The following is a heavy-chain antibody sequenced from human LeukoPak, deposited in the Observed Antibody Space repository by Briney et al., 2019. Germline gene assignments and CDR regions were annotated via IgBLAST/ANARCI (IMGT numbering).Heavy chain of an antibody. J-gene: IGHJ4*02. V-gene: IGHV4-34*01. CDR3: ARHRATYYYGSGGTDY. Sequence: SSETLSLTCAVYGGSFSHYYWSWIRQPPGKGLEWIGEINHSGSTNYNPSLKSRVTISVDTSKNQFSLKLSSVTAADTAVYYCARHRATYYYGSGGTDYWGQGTLVTVSS. D-gene: IGHD3-10*01. CDR2: INHSGST. CDR1: GGSFSHYY.